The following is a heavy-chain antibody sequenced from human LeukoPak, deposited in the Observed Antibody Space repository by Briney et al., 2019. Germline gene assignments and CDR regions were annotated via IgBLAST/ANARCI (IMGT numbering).Heavy chain of an antibody. J-gene: IGHJ4*02. CDR2: IYPRDGST. CDR1: GYSFTSNY. Sequence: ASVKVSCKASGYSFTSNYIHWVRQAPGQGLEWMGMIYPRDGSTSYAQKFQGRVTVTRDTSTSTVHMELSGLRSEDTAVYYCARDQETFDYWGQGTLVTVSS. CDR3: ARDQETFDY. V-gene: IGHV1-46*01.